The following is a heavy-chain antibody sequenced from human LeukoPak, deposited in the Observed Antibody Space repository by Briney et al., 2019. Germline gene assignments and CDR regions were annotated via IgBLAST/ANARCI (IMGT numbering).Heavy chain of an antibody. CDR2: INSDGSST. J-gene: IGHJ5*02. V-gene: IGHV3-74*01. D-gene: IGHD6-13*01. CDR3: AREPWGQQLVNWFDP. Sequence: PGGSLRLSCAASGFTFSSYWIHWVRQAPGKGLVWVSRINSDGSSTSYADSVEGRFTISRDNAKNTLYLQMNSLRAEDTAVYYCAREPWGQQLVNWFDPWGQGTLVTVSS. CDR1: GFTFSSYW.